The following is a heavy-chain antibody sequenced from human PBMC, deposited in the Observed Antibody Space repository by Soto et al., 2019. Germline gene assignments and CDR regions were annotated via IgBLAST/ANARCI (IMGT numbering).Heavy chain of an antibody. CDR3: ARSGLDCSSTSCYILGGYYYYMDV. CDR2: ISGSGGST. D-gene: IGHD2-2*02. Sequence: GGSLRHSCAASGFTCISYAMSWVRQATGKGLEWVSAISGSGGSTYYADPVKGRFTISRDNSKNTLYLQMNSLRAEDTAVYYCARSGLDCSSTSCYILGGYYYYMDVWGKGTTVTVSS. J-gene: IGHJ6*03. CDR1: GFTCISYA. V-gene: IGHV3-23*01.